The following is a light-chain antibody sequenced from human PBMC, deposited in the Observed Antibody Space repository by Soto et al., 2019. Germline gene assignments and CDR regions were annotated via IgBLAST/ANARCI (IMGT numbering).Light chain of an antibody. CDR2: EVS. J-gene: IGLJ2*01. CDR3: SSYISSTTLVV. V-gene: IGLV2-14*01. CDR1: SSDVGGYDY. Sequence: QSALTQPASVSGSPGQSITISCTGTSSDVGGYDYVSWYQQHPGKAPTLMIYEVSKRPSGVSNRFSGSKSGSTASLTISGLQAEDEADYFCSSYISSTTLVVFGGGSKLTVL.